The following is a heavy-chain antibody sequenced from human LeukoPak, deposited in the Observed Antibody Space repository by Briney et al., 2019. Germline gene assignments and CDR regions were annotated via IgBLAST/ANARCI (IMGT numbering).Heavy chain of an antibody. D-gene: IGHD2-21*01. CDR2: INHSGST. CDR1: GGSFSNYY. V-gene: IGHV4-34*01. Sequence: SETLSLTCAVYGGSFSNYYWTWIRQPPGKGLEWIGEINHSGSTNYNPSLKSRVTISVDTSKNQFSLKLSSVTAADTAVYYCARASGGAYQYYFDYWGQGTLVTVSS. J-gene: IGHJ4*02. CDR3: ARASGGAYQYYFDY.